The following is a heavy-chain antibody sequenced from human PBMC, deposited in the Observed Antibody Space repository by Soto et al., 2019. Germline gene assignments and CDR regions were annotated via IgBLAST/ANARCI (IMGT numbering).Heavy chain of an antibody. J-gene: IGHJ4*02. D-gene: IGHD2-15*01. CDR1: GFTFDDYA. V-gene: IGHV3-9*01. CDR2: ISWNSGNI. Sequence: GGSLRLSCAPSGFTFDDYAMHWVRQAPGKGLEWVSGISWNSGNIGYADSVKGRFTISRDNAKNSLYLQMNSLRAEGTALYYCARDISPSGYCSGGSCYSDGGLDYWGQGTLVTVSS. CDR3: ARDISPSGYCSGGSCYSDGGLDY.